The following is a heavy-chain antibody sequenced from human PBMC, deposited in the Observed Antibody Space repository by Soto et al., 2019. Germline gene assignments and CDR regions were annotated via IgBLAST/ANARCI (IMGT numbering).Heavy chain of an antibody. Sequence: QVQLQESGPGLVKPSQTLSLTCTVSGGSISSGYYYWSWIRQHPGKGLAWIGYIYYSGTTYYILSLKSRVTNSVDTSKNQFSLKLTSVTAAVTAVYYCARAEVYSSTWGLFDPWGQGTLVTVSS. CDR1: GGSISSGYYY. D-gene: IGHD6-13*01. V-gene: IGHV4-31*03. CDR3: ARAEVYSSTWGLFDP. CDR2: IYYSGTT. J-gene: IGHJ5*02.